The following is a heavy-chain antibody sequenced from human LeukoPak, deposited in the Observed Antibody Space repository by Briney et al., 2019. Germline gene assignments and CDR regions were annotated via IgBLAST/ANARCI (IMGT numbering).Heavy chain of an antibody. Sequence: PGGSLRLSCAASGFAFNGFTMHWVRQPPGKGLEWISLISGDGGSIYYADSVKGRFTISRDKSRDSLSLYLQMNSLRADDSALYYCAKEHISGWPSFDSWGQGTLVTVSS. D-gene: IGHD6-19*01. CDR3: AKEHISGWPSFDS. V-gene: IGHV3-43*01. CDR1: GFAFNGFT. CDR2: ISGDGGSI. J-gene: IGHJ4*02.